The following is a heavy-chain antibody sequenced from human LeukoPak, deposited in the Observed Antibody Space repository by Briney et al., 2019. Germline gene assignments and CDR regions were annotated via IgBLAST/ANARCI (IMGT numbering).Heavy chain of an antibody. V-gene: IGHV1-8*01. CDR2: MNPNSGNT. CDR1: GYTFTSYD. J-gene: IGHJ4*02. CDR3: ARVLMVRGVTTLRY. Sequence: ASVTVSCTASGYTFTSYDINWVRQATGQGLEWMGWMNPNSGNTGYAQKFQGRVTMTRNTSISTAYMELSSLRSEDTAVYYCARVLMVRGVTTLRYWGQGTLVTVSS. D-gene: IGHD3-10*01.